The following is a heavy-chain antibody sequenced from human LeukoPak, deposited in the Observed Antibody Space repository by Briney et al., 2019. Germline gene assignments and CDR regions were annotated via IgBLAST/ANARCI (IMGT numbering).Heavy chain of an antibody. CDR2: INPKRMVT. CDR1: GYTFTGYY. D-gene: IGHD2-8*01. Sequence: APVKVSCKASGYTFTGYYMHWVRQAPGQGLEWMGWINPKRMVTNYAQKFQGRVTMTRDTSISTAYMELSRLRSDDTAVYYCARDRSGYCTNGVCSSHPYYYYYYMDVWGKGTTVSVSS. V-gene: IGHV1-2*02. J-gene: IGHJ6*03. CDR3: ARDRSGYCTNGVCSSHPYYYYYYMDV.